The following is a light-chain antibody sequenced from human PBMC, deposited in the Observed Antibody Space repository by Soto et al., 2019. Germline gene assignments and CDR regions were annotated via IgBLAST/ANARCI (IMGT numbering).Light chain of an antibody. CDR3: QQYGSSPPT. V-gene: IGKV3-20*01. Sequence: EIVLTQSPGTLSLSPGRRSTLSCRASQSVSNNYLAWYQQKPGQAPRLXIYGASNRATGIPERFSGSGSGTDFTLTISRLEPEDFEMYYCQQYGSSPPTLGQGTKVDIK. CDR2: GAS. CDR1: QSVSNNY. J-gene: IGKJ1*01.